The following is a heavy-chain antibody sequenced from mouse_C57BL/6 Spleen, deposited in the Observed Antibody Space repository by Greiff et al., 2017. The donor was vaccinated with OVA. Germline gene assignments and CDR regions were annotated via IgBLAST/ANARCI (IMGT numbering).Heavy chain of an antibody. J-gene: IGHJ2*01. Sequence: VQLQQSGPGLVKPSQSLSLTCSVTGYSITSGYYWNWIRQFPGNKLEWMGYISYDGSNNYNPSLKNRISITRDTSKNQFFLKLNSVTTEDTATYYCARNGGSSYFDYWGQGTTLTVSS. CDR2: ISYDGSN. CDR3: ARNGGSSYFDY. CDR1: GYSITSGYY. D-gene: IGHD1-1*01. V-gene: IGHV3-6*01.